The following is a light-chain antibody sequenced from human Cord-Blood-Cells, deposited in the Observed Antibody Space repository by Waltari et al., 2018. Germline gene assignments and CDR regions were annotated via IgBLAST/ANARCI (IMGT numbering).Light chain of an antibody. CDR1: QSGSSN. Sequence: EIVMTQSPATLSVSPGERATLPCRASQSGSSNLAWYQQKPGQAPRLLIYGASTRATVIPARCRGSGSGTEFTLTISSLQSEDFAGYYCQQYNNWPPWTFGQGTKVEIE. CDR3: QQYNNWPPWT. J-gene: IGKJ1*01. CDR2: GAS. V-gene: IGKV3-15*01.